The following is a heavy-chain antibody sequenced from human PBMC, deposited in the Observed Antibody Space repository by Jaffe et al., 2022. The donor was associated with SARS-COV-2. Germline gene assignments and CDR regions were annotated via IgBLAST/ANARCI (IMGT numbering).Heavy chain of an antibody. Sequence: QVQLVESGGGLVKPGGSLRLSCAASGFTFSDYYMSWIRQAPGKGLEWVSYISSSGSTIYYADSVKGRFTISRDNAKNSLYLQMNSLRAEDTAVYYCARAGYCSSTSCYTPYYYYGMDVWGQGTTVTVSS. D-gene: IGHD2-2*02. CDR1: GFTFSDYY. V-gene: IGHV3-11*01. J-gene: IGHJ6*02. CDR3: ARAGYCSSTSCYTPYYYYGMDV. CDR2: ISSSGSTI.